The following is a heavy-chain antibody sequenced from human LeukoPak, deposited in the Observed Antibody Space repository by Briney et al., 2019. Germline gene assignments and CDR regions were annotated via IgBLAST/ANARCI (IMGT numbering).Heavy chain of an antibody. CDR2: INPNSGGT. D-gene: IGHD3-3*01. J-gene: IGHJ5*02. Sequence: EASVKVSCKASGYTFTGYYMHWVRQAPGQGLEWMGWINPNSGGTNYAQKFQGRVTMTRDTSISTAYMELSRLRSDDTAVYYCARADIWSGYLNWFDPWGQGTLVTVSS. V-gene: IGHV1-2*02. CDR3: ARADIWSGYLNWFDP. CDR1: GYTFTGYY.